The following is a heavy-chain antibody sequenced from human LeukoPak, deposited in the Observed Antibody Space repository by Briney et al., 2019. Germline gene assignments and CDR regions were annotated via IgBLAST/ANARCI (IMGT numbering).Heavy chain of an antibody. J-gene: IGHJ4*02. CDR3: ARADIVATNFDY. Sequence: PSETLSLTCTVSGGSISSGDYYRSWIRQPPGKGLEWIGYIYYSGSTYYNPSLKSRVTISVDTSKNQFSLKLSSVTAADTAVYYCARADIVATNFDYWGQGTLVTVSS. D-gene: IGHD5-12*01. CDR2: IYYSGST. V-gene: IGHV4-30-4*01. CDR1: GGSISSGDYY.